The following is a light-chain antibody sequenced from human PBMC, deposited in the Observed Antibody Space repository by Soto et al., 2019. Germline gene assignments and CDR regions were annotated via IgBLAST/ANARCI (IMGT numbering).Light chain of an antibody. Sequence: DIQMTQSPSSLSASVGDRVTIICQASQDISNFLNWYQQKPGKAPKLLIYDSSNLETGITSRFSGSGSGTHLSSTISSLQPEDIATYYCQQFDNLPITVGQATLLEIK. CDR1: QDISNF. CDR2: DSS. CDR3: QQFDNLPIT. V-gene: IGKV1-33*01. J-gene: IGKJ5*01.